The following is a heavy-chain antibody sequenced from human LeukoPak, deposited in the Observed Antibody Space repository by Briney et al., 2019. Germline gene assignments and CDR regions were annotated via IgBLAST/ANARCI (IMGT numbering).Heavy chain of an antibody. D-gene: IGHD1-26*01. V-gene: IGHV4-34*01. J-gene: IGHJ4*02. CDR3: ARFNWDSGSNSLDY. Sequence: SETLSLTCAVYGGSFSGYYWSWIRQPPGKGLEWIGEINHSGSTNYNPSLKSRVTISVDTSKNQFSLKLNCVTPEDTAVYYCARFNWDSGSNSLDYWGQGTLVTVSS. CDR2: INHSGST. CDR1: GGSFSGYY.